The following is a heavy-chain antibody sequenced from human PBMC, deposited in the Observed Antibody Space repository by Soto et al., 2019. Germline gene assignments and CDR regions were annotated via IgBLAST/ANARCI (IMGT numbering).Heavy chain of an antibody. CDR1: GFSLSTSTLC. D-gene: IGHD1-1*01. Sequence: SGPTLVNPIETLTLTCTFSGFSLSTSTLCVTWIRQPPGKALEWLVLIDWNNLKFYKASLKTRLTLSKGTSRNQVVLTVTNVDPVDTGTYYCARMMRGGTVHWNHIDYGGQGALVTVSS. J-gene: IGHJ4*02. V-gene: IGHV2-70*01. CDR3: ARMMRGGTVHWNHIDY. CDR2: IDWNNLK.